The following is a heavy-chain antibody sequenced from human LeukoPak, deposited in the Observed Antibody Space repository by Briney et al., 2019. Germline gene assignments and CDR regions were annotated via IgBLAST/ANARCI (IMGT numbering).Heavy chain of an antibody. V-gene: IGHV4-39*01. D-gene: IGHD2-21*02. CDR1: CDYLTSSSHY. CDR2: LHHTGHN. CDR3: VAEMTASAAFDI. Sequence: SSETLSLTCTVSCDYLTSSSHYWGWIRQPPGKRLQWVESLHHTGHNHSNADLKSRVSSSMDTAKSQFSLKVNSVTAADSGVYYCVAEMTASAAFDIWGQGTMVGVSS. J-gene: IGHJ3*02.